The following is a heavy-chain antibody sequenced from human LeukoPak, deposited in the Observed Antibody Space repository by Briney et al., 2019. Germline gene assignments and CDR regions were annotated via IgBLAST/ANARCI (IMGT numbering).Heavy chain of an antibody. D-gene: IGHD3-10*01. CDR3: AKDPSLYYGSGSFHLDP. V-gene: IGHV3-21*01. J-gene: IGHJ5*02. CDR2: ISSSSSYI. Sequence: GSLRLSCAASGFTFSSYSMNWVRQAPGKGLEWVSSISSSSSYIYYADSVKGRFTISRDNAKNSLYLQMNSLRAEDTAVYYCAKDPSLYYGSGSFHLDPWGQGTLVTVSS. CDR1: GFTFSSYS.